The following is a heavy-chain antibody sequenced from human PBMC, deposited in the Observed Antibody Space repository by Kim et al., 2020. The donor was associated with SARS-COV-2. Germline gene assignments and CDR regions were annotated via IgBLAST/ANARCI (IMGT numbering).Heavy chain of an antibody. Sequence: GGSLRLSCTASGFTFGDYAMSWFRQAPGKGLEWVGFIRSKAYGGTTEYAASVKGRFTISRDDSKSIAYLQMNSLKTEDTAVYYCTRDWEYSSGGDRYFDLWGRGTLVTVSS. CDR3: TRDWEYSSGGDRYFDL. CDR2: IRSKAYGGTT. V-gene: IGHV3-49*03. J-gene: IGHJ2*01. D-gene: IGHD6-19*01. CDR1: GFTFGDYA.